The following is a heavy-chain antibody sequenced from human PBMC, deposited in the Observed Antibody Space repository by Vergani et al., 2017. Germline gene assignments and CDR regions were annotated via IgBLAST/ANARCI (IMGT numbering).Heavy chain of an antibody. Sequence: QVQLQESGPGLVKPSQTLSLTCTVSGGSISSGGYYWSWIRQHPGKGLEWIGYIYYSGSTYYNPSLKSRVTISVDTSKNQFSLKLSSVTAADTAVYYCARERDRMYGATGRYDYYYMDVWGKGTTVTVSS. V-gene: IGHV4-31*03. D-gene: IGHD2-8*01. CDR2: IYYSGST. CDR1: GGSISSGGYY. CDR3: ARERDRMYGATGRYDYYYMDV. J-gene: IGHJ6*03.